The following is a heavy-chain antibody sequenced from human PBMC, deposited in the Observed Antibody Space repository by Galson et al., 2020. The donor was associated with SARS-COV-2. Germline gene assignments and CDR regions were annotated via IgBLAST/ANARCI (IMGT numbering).Heavy chain of an antibody. D-gene: IGHD6-19*01. Sequence: GGSLRLSCAASGFTFNNYAMAWVRQAPGKGLEWVSLLNNRGDDTYYADSMKGRFTISRDNSKNTLYLQVNNLRPDDTAVYYCAKEGGTGWATDYFQHWGQGILVTVSS. CDR3: AKEGGTGWATDYFQH. CDR1: GFTFNNYA. V-gene: IGHV3-23*01. J-gene: IGHJ1*01. CDR2: LNNRGDDT.